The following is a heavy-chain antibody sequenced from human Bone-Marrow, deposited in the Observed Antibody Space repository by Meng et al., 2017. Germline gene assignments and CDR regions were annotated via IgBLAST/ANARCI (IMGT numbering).Heavy chain of an antibody. CDR3: ATLGYCSGGSCYPNTIDY. V-gene: IGHV4-38-2*01. J-gene: IGHJ4*02. CDR2: IYYSGST. Sequence: GSLRLSCAASGFTFSSYAMSWVRQAPGKGLEWIGSIYYSGSTYYNPSLKSRVTISVDTSKNQFSLKLSSVTAADTAVYYCATLGYCSGGSCYPNTIDYWGQGTLVTVSS. D-gene: IGHD2-15*01. CDR1: GFTFSSYA.